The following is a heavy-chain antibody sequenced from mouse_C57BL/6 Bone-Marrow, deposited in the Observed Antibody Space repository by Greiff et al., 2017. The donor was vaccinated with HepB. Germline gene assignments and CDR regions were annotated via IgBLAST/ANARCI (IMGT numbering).Heavy chain of an antibody. D-gene: IGHD2-5*01. CDR3: VSYSNYGVYAMDY. Sequence: EVKLMESGGGLVQPKGSLKLSCAASGFSFNTYAMNWVRQAPGKGLEWVARIRSKSNNYATYYADSVKDRFTISRDDSESMLYLQMNNLKTEDTAVYYCVSYSNYGVYAMDYWGQGTSVTVSS. V-gene: IGHV10-1*01. CDR2: IRSKSNNYAT. J-gene: IGHJ4*01. CDR1: GFSFNTYA.